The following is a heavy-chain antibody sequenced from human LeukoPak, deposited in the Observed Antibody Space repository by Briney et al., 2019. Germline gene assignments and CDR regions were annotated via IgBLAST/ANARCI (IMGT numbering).Heavy chain of an antibody. V-gene: IGHV4-61*08. D-gene: IGHD5-18*01. CDR1: GGSISSGGYY. Sequence: SETLSPTCTVSGGSISSGGYYWSWIRQPPGKGLEWIGYIYYNGNTNYNPSLKSRVTISVDTSKNQFSLKLSSVTAADTAMYYCARYSAMVSSLWFDPWGQGSLVTVSS. CDR2: IYYNGNT. CDR3: ARYSAMVSSLWFDP. J-gene: IGHJ5*02.